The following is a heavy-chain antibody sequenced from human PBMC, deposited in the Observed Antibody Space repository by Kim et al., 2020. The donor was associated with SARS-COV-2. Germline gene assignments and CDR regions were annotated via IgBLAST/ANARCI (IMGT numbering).Heavy chain of an antibody. CDR2: ISGSGGST. CDR3: AKLGGDFWSGVGAFDI. Sequence: GGSLRLSCAASGFTFSSYAMSWVRQAPGKGLEWVSAISGSGGSTYYADSVKGRFTISRDNSKNTLYLQMNSLRAEDTAVYYCAKLGGDFWSGVGAFDIWGQGTMVTVSS. D-gene: IGHD3-3*01. V-gene: IGHV3-23*01. CDR1: GFTFSSYA. J-gene: IGHJ3*02.